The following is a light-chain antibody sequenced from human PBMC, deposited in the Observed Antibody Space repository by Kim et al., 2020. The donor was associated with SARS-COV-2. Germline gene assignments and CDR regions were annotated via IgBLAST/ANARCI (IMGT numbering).Light chain of an antibody. Sequence: LSPGERATLAGRASQSVSSYLAWYQQKPGQAPRLLIYDASNRATGIPARFSGSGSGTDFTLTISSLEPEDFAVYYCQQRSNWPITFGQGTRLEIK. CDR1: QSVSSY. CDR3: QQRSNWPIT. CDR2: DAS. J-gene: IGKJ5*01. V-gene: IGKV3-11*01.